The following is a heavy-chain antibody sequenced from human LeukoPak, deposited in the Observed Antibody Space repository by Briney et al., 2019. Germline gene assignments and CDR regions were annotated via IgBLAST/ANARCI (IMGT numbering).Heavy chain of an antibody. CDR2: IWYDGSNK. V-gene: IGHV3-33*01. CDR3: ARDVFTTYDTGGGYFDC. Sequence: GRSLRLSCVVSGFTFSSYGMHWVRQAPGKGLEWVALIWYDGSNKYYADSVKGRFTISRDNSKNTLYLQMNSLRADDTAVYYCARDVFTTYDTGGGYFDCWGQGTLVTVSS. CDR1: GFTFSSYG. J-gene: IGHJ4*02. D-gene: IGHD3-22*01.